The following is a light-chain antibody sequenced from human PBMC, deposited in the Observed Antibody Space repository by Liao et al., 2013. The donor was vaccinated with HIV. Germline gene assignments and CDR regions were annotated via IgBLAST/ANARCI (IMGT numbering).Light chain of an antibody. V-gene: IGLV3-1*01. CDR1: KLGDKY. CDR3: QVWDSSSDPHVV. J-gene: IGLJ2*01. CDR2: EDT. Sequence: SYELNQPPSVSVSPGQTASVTCSGDKLGDKYVSWYQQRPGQSPVLVIYEDTKRPSGIPQRFSGSNSGNTATLTISRVEAGDEADYYCQVWDSSSDPHVVFGGGTKLTVL.